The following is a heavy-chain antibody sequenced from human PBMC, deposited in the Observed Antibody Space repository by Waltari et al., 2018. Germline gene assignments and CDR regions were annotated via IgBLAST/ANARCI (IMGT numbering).Heavy chain of an antibody. J-gene: IGHJ3*02. V-gene: IGHV4-39*07. CDR2: IHYIGDT. CDR3: ARNQRGWFDAFDI. D-gene: IGHD6-19*01. CDR1: GDSISNHNYY. Sequence: QLQLQESGPGLVEPSETLSLACTASGDSISNHNYYWGWIRQPRGTGLQWIGSIHYIGDTYYSSSLKSRVIISVDTSNNQFSLRLTSVTAADTAIYFCARNQRGWFDAFDIWGQGTAVTVSS.